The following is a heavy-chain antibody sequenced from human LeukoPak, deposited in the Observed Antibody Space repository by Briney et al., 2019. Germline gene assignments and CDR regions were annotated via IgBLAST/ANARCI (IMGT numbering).Heavy chain of an antibody. CDR1: GFTFSNYA. Sequence: GGSLRLSCAASGFTFSNYAMSWVRQAPGKGPEWVSGISGSGDTTYYADSVKGRFTISRDNSKNMLYLQMNSLGAEDTAVYYCAKKGPIAAAGTRPTLPFDYWGQGTLVTVSS. CDR3: AKKGPIAAAGTRPTLPFDY. V-gene: IGHV3-23*01. D-gene: IGHD6-13*01. J-gene: IGHJ4*02. CDR2: ISGSGDTT.